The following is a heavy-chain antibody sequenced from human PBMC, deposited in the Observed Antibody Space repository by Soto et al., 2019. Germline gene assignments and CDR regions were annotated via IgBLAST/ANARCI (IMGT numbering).Heavy chain of an antibody. V-gene: IGHV1-69*13. CDR1: GGTFSSYA. CDR3: AREGYYDSSGYSNLRY. Sequence: VASVKVSCKASGGTFSSYAISWVRQAPGQGLEWMGGIIPIFGTANYAQKFQGRVTITADESTSTAYMELSSLRSEDTAVYYCAREGYYDSSGYSNLRYWGQGTLVTVSS. CDR2: IIPIFGTA. D-gene: IGHD3-22*01. J-gene: IGHJ4*02.